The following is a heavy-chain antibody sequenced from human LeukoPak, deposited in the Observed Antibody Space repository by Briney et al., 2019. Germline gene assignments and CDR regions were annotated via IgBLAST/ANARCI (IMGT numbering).Heavy chain of an antibody. Sequence: GGSLRLSCAASEFSVGSNYMTWVRQAPGKGLEWVSVIYSGGRTYYADSVKGRFTISRDNPKNTLYLQMNSLRAEDTAVYYCARVYYGSGSLHYYYYYMDVWGKGTTVTISS. J-gene: IGHJ6*03. CDR1: EFSVGSNY. CDR2: IYSGGRT. CDR3: ARVYYGSGSLHYYYYYMDV. V-gene: IGHV3-53*01. D-gene: IGHD3-10*01.